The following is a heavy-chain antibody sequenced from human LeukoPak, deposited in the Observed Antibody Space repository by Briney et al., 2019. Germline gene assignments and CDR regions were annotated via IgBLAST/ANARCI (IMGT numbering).Heavy chain of an antibody. CDR3: ARDIPNSGYDGGY. CDR1: GYTFTDYY. J-gene: IGHJ4*02. CDR2: INPNGGAT. Sequence: GASVKVSCKASGYTFTDYYMHWVRQAPGQGLEWMGWINPNGGATEYAQRFQGRVTMTRDTSIRTAYLDLSRLTSDDTAVYYCARDIPNSGYDGGYWGLGTLVTVSS. V-gene: IGHV1-2*02. D-gene: IGHD5-12*01.